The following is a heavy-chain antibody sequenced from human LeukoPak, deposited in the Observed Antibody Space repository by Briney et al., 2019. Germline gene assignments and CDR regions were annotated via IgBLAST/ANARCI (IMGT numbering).Heavy chain of an antibody. CDR2: IYYSGST. CDR3: ARRYSYSSLPDY. V-gene: IGHV4-39*01. Sequence: KPSETLSLTCTVSGGSISSSTYHWGWIRQPPGKGLEWIGSIYYSGSTYYNPSLKSRVTISVDTSKNQFSLKLSSVTAADTAVYYCARRYSYSSLPDYWGQGTLVTVSS. J-gene: IGHJ4*02. CDR1: GGSISSSTYH. D-gene: IGHD6-19*01.